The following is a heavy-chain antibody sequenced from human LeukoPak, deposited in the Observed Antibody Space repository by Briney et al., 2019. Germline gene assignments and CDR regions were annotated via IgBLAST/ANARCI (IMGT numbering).Heavy chain of an antibody. CDR3: ARDGDTAIRGVNFDY. V-gene: IGHV3-30*04. CDR2: MSYDGKNK. CDR1: GFLFSSHA. D-gene: IGHD3-10*01. Sequence: GGSLRLSCAASGFLFSSHALHWVRQAPGKGLEWVAVMSYDGKNKYYADSVTGRFTISRDNSKSTLYLQMNSLLIEDTAIYYCARDGDTAIRGVNFDYWGQGTLVTVSS. J-gene: IGHJ4*02.